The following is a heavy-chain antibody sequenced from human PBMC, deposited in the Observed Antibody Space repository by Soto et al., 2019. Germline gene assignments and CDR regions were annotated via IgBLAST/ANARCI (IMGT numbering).Heavy chain of an antibody. D-gene: IGHD6-13*01. CDR2: ISGSGGST. CDR1: GFTFSSYA. Sequence: GGSLRLSCAASGFTFSSYAMSWVRQAPGKGLEWVSAISGSGGSTYYADSVKGRFTISRDNSKNTLYLQMNSLRAEDTAVYYCARDRIAAAGFNCFDPWRQRTLVTVSS. J-gene: IGHJ5*02. V-gene: IGHV3-23*01. CDR3: ARDRIAAAGFNCFDP.